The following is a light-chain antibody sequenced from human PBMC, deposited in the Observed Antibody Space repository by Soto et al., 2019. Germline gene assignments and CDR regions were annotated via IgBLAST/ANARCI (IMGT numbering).Light chain of an antibody. CDR2: GAS. V-gene: IGKV3-20*01. J-gene: IGKJ2*01. Sequence: VLTQSPGTLSLSPGERATISCRASQTISSSYLALYQHKPGQAPRLLIYGASSRATGIPHRFSGSGSGTDFTLTISRLEPEDCGVYYCQQYGGSPPYTFGQGTRLEIK. CDR3: QQYGGSPPYT. CDR1: QTISSSY.